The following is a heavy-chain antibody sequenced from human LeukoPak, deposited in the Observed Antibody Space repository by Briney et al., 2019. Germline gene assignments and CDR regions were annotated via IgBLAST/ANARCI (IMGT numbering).Heavy chain of an antibody. V-gene: IGHV3-64*01. J-gene: IGHJ4*02. CDR1: GFSLSAYG. D-gene: IGHD5-18*01. CDR2: INRNGGST. CDR3: AREGGYGDSDY. Sequence: GGSLTLSCAASGFSLSAYGMHWVRHAPGKGLEYVSAINRNGGSTYYANSVEGRFTISRDNSKNTLYVQMGSLRAEEMDVYYCAREGGYGDSDYWGQGTLVTVSS.